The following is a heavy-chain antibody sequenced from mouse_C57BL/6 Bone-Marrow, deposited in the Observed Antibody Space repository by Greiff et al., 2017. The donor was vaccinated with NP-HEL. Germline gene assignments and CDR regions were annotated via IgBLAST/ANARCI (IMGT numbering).Heavy chain of an antibody. Sequence: EVKLVESGGGLVQPGGSLSLSCAASGFTFTDYYMSWVRQPPGKALEWLGFIRTKANGYTTEYSASVKGRFTISRANSQSILYLQMNDLRAEYSATNYGAGYNGNYGWYMDVWGTGTTVTVSS. D-gene: IGHD2-1*01. CDR2: IRTKANGYTT. CDR1: GFTFTDYY. J-gene: IGHJ1*03. CDR3: AGYNGNYGWYMDV. V-gene: IGHV7-3*01.